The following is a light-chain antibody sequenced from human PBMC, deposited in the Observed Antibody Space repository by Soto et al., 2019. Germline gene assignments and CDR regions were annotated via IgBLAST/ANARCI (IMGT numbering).Light chain of an antibody. CDR1: QDINNS. V-gene: IGKV1-33*01. Sequence: DIQMTQSPSSLSASVGDRVTITCQASQDINNSLNRYQQRPGKPPKLLIYDASNLETGVPSRFSGSGSGTDFSFTITGLQPEDIATYYCQQYENLITFGQGTRLEIK. J-gene: IGKJ5*01. CDR3: QQYENLIT. CDR2: DAS.